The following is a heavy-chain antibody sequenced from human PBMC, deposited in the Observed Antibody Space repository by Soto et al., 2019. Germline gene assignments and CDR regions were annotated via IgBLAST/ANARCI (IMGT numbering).Heavy chain of an antibody. CDR2: IDPSDSYT. J-gene: IGHJ6*02. CDR3: ARRAYSSSSNYYYYGMDV. D-gene: IGHD6-6*01. Sequence: GESLKISCKGSGYSFTSYWISWVRQMPGKGLEWMGRIDPSDSYTNYSPSFQGHVTISADKSIGTAYLQWSSLKASDTAMYYCARRAYSSSSNYYYYGMDVWGQGTTVTVSS. V-gene: IGHV5-10-1*01. CDR1: GYSFTSYW.